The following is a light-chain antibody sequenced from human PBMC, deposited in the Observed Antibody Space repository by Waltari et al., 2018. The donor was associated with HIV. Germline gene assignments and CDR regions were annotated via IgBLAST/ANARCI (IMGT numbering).Light chain of an antibody. Sequence: SYDLTQPPSVPVYTGQTASLTCSGDELTKRYVTWYKQRPGQSPVLVIYQDARRPSGIPERFSGSSSGNTATLTISGTQSMDEADYYCQAWDSNSAVFGGGTKLTVL. CDR2: QDA. CDR3: QAWDSNSAV. CDR1: ELTKRY. J-gene: IGLJ2*01. V-gene: IGLV3-1*01.